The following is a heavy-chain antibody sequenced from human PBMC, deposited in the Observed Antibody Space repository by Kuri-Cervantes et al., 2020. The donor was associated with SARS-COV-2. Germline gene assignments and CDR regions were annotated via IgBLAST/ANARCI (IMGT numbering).Heavy chain of an antibody. V-gene: IGHV1-18*01. CDR3: AREVAVRVFDI. Sequence: ASVKVSCKASGYNFPDYGISWVRQAPGQGLEWMGWISTYDGSTKYAQKFQGRVTMTKDTSASTVYMEMKSLRSDDTAFYYCAREVAVRVFDIWGRGTMVTVSS. J-gene: IGHJ3*02. CDR1: GYNFPDYG. CDR2: ISTYDGST. D-gene: IGHD2-21*01.